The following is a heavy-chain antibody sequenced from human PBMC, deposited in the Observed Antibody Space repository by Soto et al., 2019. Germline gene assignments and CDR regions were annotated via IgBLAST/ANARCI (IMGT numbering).Heavy chain of an antibody. CDR3: ARLHGGYNYYYYMDV. CDR1: GYSFTSYW. Sequence: GESRTVSCKGSGYSFTSYWMGWVRQMPGKGLEWMGIIYPGDSDTRYSPSFQGQVTISADKSISTAYLQWSSLKASDTAMYYCARLHGGYNYYYYMDVWGKGTTVTVSS. V-gene: IGHV5-51*01. J-gene: IGHJ6*03. CDR2: IYPGDSDT. D-gene: IGHD2-15*01.